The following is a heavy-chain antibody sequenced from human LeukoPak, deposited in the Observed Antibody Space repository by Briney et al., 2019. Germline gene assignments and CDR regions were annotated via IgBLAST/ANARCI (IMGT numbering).Heavy chain of an antibody. D-gene: IGHD3-22*01. CDR1: GYTFTSYG. CDR3: ARDASYDSSGYYYFDY. V-gene: IGHV1-18*01. Sequence: GASVKVSCKASGYTFTSYGIIWVRQAPGQGLEWMGWISAYNGNTNYAQKLQGRVTMTTDTSTSTAYMELRSLRSDDTAVYYCARDASYDSSGYYYFDYWGQGTLVTVSS. CDR2: ISAYNGNT. J-gene: IGHJ4*02.